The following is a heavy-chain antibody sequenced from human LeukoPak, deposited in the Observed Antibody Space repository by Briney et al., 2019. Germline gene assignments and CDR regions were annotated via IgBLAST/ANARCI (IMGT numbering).Heavy chain of an antibody. V-gene: IGHV1-2*02. J-gene: IGHJ4*02. CDR1: GYTFTGYY. CDR3: ARDCGNYYDSSGYYPRDY. D-gene: IGHD3-22*01. Sequence: ASVKVSCEASGYTFTGYYMHWVRQAPGQGLEWMGWINPNSGGTNYAQKFQGRVTMTRDTSTSTVYMELSSLRSEDTAVYYCARDCGNYYDSSGYYPRDYWGQGTLVTVSS. CDR2: INPNSGGT.